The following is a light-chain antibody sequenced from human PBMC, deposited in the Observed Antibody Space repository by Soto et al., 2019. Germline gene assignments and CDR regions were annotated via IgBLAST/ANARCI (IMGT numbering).Light chain of an antibody. V-gene: IGKV1D-12*01. J-gene: IGKJ2*01. CDR3: QQANTFPLT. Sequence: DIQMTQSPSSVSASVGDTVIITCRASQPINNWLAWYQQKPGKAPNLLIHGASNLQGGVPSRFSGSGSGTDFTLTITSLQPEDFATYICQQANTFPLTVGQGTKLEIK. CDR2: GAS. CDR1: QPINNW.